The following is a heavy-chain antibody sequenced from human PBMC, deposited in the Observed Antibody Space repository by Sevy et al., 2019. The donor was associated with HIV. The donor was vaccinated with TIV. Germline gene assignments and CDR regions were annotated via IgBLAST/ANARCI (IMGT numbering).Heavy chain of an antibody. V-gene: IGHV3-7*01. CDR2: IKQDGSEK. CDR3: ASLYDSSGYPEYFQH. Sequence: GGSLRLSCAASGFTFSSYWMSWVRQAPGKGLEWVANIKQDGSEKYYVDSVKGRFTISRDNAKNSLYLQMNSLRAEDTAVYYCASLYDSSGYPEYFQHWGQGTLVTVSS. D-gene: IGHD3-22*01. J-gene: IGHJ1*01. CDR1: GFTFSSYW.